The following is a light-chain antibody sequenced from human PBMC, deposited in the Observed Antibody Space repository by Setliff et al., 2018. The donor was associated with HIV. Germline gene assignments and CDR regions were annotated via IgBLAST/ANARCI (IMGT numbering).Light chain of an antibody. CDR1: SSVVGASNS. CDR3: GSYAGSYTSLYV. V-gene: IGLV2-11*01. Sequence: QSALTQPRSVSGSPGQSVTISCTGTSSVVGASNSVSWYQHHPGKAPKGIIYDVSDRPSGVPDRFYGSKSGNTASLTISGRQAEDEADYYCGSYAGSYTSLYVFGTGTKVTVL. CDR2: DVS. J-gene: IGLJ1*01.